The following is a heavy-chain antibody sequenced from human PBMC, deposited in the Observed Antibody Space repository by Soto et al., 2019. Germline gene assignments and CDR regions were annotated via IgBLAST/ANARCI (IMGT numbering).Heavy chain of an antibody. CDR3: ARGLPCDSCYNF. V-gene: IGHV1-8*01. D-gene: IGHD2-15*01. CDR1: GYTFTSHD. J-gene: IGHJ4*02. CDR2: MNPNSGNT. Sequence: QVQLVQSGAEVKKPGASVKVSCQASGYTFTSHDINWVRQATGQGLEWMGWMNPNSGNTGYAQKFQGRVTMTRDTSTRTAYLELSNLRSEDTAVYYCARGLPCDSCYNFWGQGSLVTFSS.